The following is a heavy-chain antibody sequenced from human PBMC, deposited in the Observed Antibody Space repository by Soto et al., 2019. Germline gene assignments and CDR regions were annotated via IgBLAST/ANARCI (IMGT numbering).Heavy chain of an antibody. CDR1: GFNFNIHA. Sequence: GGSLRLSCAAPGFNFNIHALHWIRQAPGEGLEWVAVMSPGGNSQYYADSVKGRFTISRDTSKSTLYLQMTSLRPEDTAVYHCAIGEWLSTSYFNFWGKGTLVTVSS. D-gene: IGHD3-3*01. CDR3: AIGEWLSTSYFNF. CDR2: MSPGGNSQ. V-gene: IGHV3-30-3*01. J-gene: IGHJ4*02.